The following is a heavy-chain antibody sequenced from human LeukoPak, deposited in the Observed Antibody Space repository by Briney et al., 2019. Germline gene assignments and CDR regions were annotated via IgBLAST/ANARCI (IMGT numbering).Heavy chain of an antibody. CDR3: ASSTKPAAIYFDY. Sequence: PSETLSLTCTVSGGSISSSSYYWGWIRQPPRKGLEWIGSIYYSGSTYYNPSLKSRVTISVDTSKNQFSLKLSSVTAADTAVYYCASSTKPAAIYFDYWGQGTLVTVSS. CDR1: GGSISSSSYY. J-gene: IGHJ4*02. D-gene: IGHD2-2*02. CDR2: IYYSGST. V-gene: IGHV4-39*01.